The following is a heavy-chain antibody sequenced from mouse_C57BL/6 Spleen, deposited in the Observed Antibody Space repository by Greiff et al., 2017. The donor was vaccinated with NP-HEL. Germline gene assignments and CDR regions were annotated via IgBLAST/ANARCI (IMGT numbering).Heavy chain of an antibody. CDR3: ARGTMVTDGFDY. V-gene: IGHV1-66*01. CDR2: IYPGSGNT. J-gene: IGHJ2*01. CDR1: GYSFTSYY. Sequence: VQLQESGPELVKPGASVKISCKASGYSFTSYYIHWVKQRPGQGLEWIGWIYPGSGNTKYNEKFKGKATLTADTSSSTAYMQLSSLTSEDSAVYYCARGTMVTDGFDYWGQGTTLTVSS. D-gene: IGHD2-2*01.